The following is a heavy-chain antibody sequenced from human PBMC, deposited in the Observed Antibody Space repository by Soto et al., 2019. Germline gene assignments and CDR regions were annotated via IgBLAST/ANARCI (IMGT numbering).Heavy chain of an antibody. Sequence: SPGKGLEWMGRTYYSSKWYNDYAVSVKSRITINPDTSKNQFSLQLNSVTPEDTAVYFCASLGNIDMADCWCQGALVTVSS. J-gene: IGHJ4*02. CDR3: ASLGNIDMADC. CDR2: TYYSSKWYN. D-gene: IGHD7-27*01. V-gene: IGHV6-1*01.